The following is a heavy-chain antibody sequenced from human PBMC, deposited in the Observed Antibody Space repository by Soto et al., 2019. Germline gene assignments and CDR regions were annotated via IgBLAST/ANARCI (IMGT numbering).Heavy chain of an antibody. CDR1: GFTFSSYA. J-gene: IGHJ6*03. CDR3: ARESRVPAALDYYYMDV. D-gene: IGHD2-2*01. V-gene: IGHV3-64*01. Sequence: GGSLRLSCAASGFTFSSYAMHWVRQAPGKGLEYVSAISSNGGSTYFANSVKGRFTISRDNSKNTLYLQMGSLRAEDMAVYYWARESRVPAALDYYYMDVWGKGTTVTVSS. CDR2: ISSNGGST.